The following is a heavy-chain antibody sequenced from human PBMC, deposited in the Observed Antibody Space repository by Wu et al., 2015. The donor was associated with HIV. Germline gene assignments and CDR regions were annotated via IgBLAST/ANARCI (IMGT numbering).Heavy chain of an antibody. CDR3: ATSYSPITMVRGVDAGVYNWFDP. CDR1: GGTFSSYA. Sequence: QVQVVQSGAEVKKPGSSVKVSCKASGGTFSSYAISWVRQAPGQGLEWMGRIIPIFGTANYAQKFQGRVTITADESTSTAYMELSSLRSEDTAVYYCATSYSPITMVRGVDAGVYNWFDPGAREPWSPSPQ. J-gene: IGHJ5*02. V-gene: IGHV1-69*18. CDR2: IIPIFGTA. D-gene: IGHD3-10*01.